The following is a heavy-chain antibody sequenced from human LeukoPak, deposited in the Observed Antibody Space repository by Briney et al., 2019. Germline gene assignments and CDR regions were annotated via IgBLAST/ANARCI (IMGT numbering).Heavy chain of an antibody. CDR3: AREDSGSYYAEYYFDY. D-gene: IGHD1-26*01. CDR1: GGSISSYY. Sequence: SETLSLTCTVSGGSISSYYWSWIRQPPGKGLEWIGYIYYSGSTNYNPSLKSRVTISVDTSKNQFSLKLSSVPAADTAVYYCAREDSGSYYAEYYFDYRGQGTLVTVSS. CDR2: IYYSGST. J-gene: IGHJ4*02. V-gene: IGHV4-59*01.